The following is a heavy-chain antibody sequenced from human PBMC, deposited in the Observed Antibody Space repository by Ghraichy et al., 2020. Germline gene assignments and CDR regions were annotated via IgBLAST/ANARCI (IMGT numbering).Heavy chain of an antibody. CDR3: AAVGGHYCSSTSCPLYYYYMDV. D-gene: IGHD2-2*01. J-gene: IGHJ6*03. V-gene: IGHV1-58*02. Sequence: SVKVSCKASGFTFTSSAMQWVRQARGQRLEWIGWIVVGSGNTNYAQKFQERVTITRDMSTSTAYMELSSLRSEDTAVYYCAAVGGHYCSSTSCPLYYYYMDVWGKGTTVTVSS. CDR1: GFTFTSSA. CDR2: IVVGSGNT.